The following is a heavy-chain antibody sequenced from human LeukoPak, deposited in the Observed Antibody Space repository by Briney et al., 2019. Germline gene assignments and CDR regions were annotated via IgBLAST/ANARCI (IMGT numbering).Heavy chain of an antibody. CDR1: GGSISSYY. V-gene: IGHV4-59*08. Sequence: SETLSLTCAVYGGSISSYYCSWVRQPPGKGLEWLGYIYYSGSTNYNPSLKSRVTISVDTSKNQFSLKLSSVTAADTAVYYCARHLTGAGVDYWGQGTLVTVSS. CDR2: IYYSGST. J-gene: IGHJ4*02. D-gene: IGHD1-20*01. CDR3: ARHLTGAGVDY.